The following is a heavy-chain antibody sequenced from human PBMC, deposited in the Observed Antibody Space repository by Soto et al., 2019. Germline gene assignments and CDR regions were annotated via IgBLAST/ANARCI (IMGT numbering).Heavy chain of an antibody. CDR1: GYTFTSYY. CDR3: ATLSYGSGSYYPALF. CDR2: INPSGGST. D-gene: IGHD3-10*01. Sequence: ASVKVSCKASGYTFTSYYMHWVRQAPGQGLEWMGIINPSGGSTSYAQKFQGRVTMTRDTSTSTVYMELSSLRSEDTAVYYCATLSYGSGSYYPALFWGQGTTVTVSS. J-gene: IGHJ6*02. V-gene: IGHV1-46*01.